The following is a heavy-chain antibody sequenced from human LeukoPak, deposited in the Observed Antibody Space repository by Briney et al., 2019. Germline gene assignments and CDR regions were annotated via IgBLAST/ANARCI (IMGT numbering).Heavy chain of an antibody. CDR3: ARHPFEGSMSIDY. CDR2: INHSGST. Sequence: SETLSLTCAVYGGSFSGYYWSWIRQPPGKGLEWIGEINHSGSTNYNPSLKSRVTISVDTSKNQFSLKLSSVTAADTAVYYCARHPFEGSMSIDYWGQGTLVTVSS. CDR1: GGSFSGYY. J-gene: IGHJ4*02. D-gene: IGHD2/OR15-2a*01. V-gene: IGHV4-34*01.